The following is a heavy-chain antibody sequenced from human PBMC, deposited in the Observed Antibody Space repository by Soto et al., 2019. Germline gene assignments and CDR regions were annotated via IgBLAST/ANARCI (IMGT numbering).Heavy chain of an antibody. Sequence: SETLSLTCIVSGASVNSNSYYWTWIRQPPGKGLEWIGYTDYSGSTKYNPSLKSRVTISVDTSKNQFSLRVSSVTAADTAMYYCARADRQYCSVSTCYIFDYWGQGTQVTVSS. CDR3: ARADRQYCSVSTCYIFDY. CDR2: TDYSGST. J-gene: IGHJ4*02. D-gene: IGHD2-2*02. V-gene: IGHV4-61*01. CDR1: GASVNSNSYY.